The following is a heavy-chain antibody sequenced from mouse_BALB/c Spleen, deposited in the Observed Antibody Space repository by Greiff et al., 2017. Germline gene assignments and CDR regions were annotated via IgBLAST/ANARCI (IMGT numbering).Heavy chain of an antibody. D-gene: IGHD2-3*01. Sequence: EVNVVESGGGLVKPGGSLKLSCAASGFTFSSYAMSWVRQTPEKRLEWVASISSGGSTYYPDSVKGRFTISRDNARNILYLQMSSLRSEDTAMYYCAREDGYHYYAMDYWGQGTSVTVSS. J-gene: IGHJ4*01. CDR1: GFTFSSYA. CDR3: AREDGYHYYAMDY. V-gene: IGHV5-6-5*01. CDR2: ISSGGST.